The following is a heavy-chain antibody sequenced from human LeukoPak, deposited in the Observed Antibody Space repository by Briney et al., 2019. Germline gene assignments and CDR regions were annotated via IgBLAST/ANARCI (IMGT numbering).Heavy chain of an antibody. J-gene: IGHJ3*02. V-gene: IGHV3-30-3*01. D-gene: IGHD3-10*01. CDR3: ARGRFGELYDAFDI. CDR1: GFTFSSYA. CDR2: ISYDGSNK. Sequence: GGSLRLSCAASGFTFSSYAMHWVRQAPGKGLEWVAVISYDGSNKYYADSVKGRFTISRDNSKNTLYLQMNSLRAEDTAVYYCARGRFGELYDAFDIWGQGTMATVSS.